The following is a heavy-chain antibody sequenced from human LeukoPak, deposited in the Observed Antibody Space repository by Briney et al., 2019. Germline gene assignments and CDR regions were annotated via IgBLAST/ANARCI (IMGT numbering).Heavy chain of an antibody. V-gene: IGHV3-23*01. CDR2: ISGGGVST. CDR1: GFTFSNYA. D-gene: IGHD6-6*01. J-gene: IGHJ4*02. CDR3: ARLISSSARGYFDY. Sequence: GGSLRLSCAASGFTFSNYAMSWVRQAPGKGLEWFSAISGGGVSTYYADSVKGRFTISRDNSKNTLNLQMNSLRAEDTAVYYCARLISSSARGYFDYWGQGTLVTVSS.